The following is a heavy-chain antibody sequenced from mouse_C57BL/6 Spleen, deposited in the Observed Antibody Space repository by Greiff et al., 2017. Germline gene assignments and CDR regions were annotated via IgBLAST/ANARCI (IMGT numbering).Heavy chain of an antibody. J-gene: IGHJ2*01. D-gene: IGHD3-3*01. Sequence: QVHVKQSGAELVKPGASVKLSCKASGYTFTSYWMHWVKQRPGQGLEWIGMIHPNSGSTNYNEKFKSKATLTVDKSSSTAYMQLSSLTSEDSAVYYCARGAGKDYFDYWGQGTTLTVSS. CDR3: ARGAGKDYFDY. CDR2: IHPNSGST. V-gene: IGHV1-64*01. CDR1: GYTFTSYW.